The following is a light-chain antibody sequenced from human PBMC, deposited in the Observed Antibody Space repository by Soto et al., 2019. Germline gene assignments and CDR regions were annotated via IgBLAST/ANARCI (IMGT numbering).Light chain of an antibody. CDR2: AAS. CDR3: QQSFSTPRT. CDR1: QTISDF. J-gene: IGKJ1*01. Sequence: DIQLTQSPSSLSACIGYRVTITCRASQTISDFVNWYQHKPVKAAKLLISAASILHGGGPSTFSGSGSGTNFTLTISGLQPEDFATYFCQQSFSTPRTFGQGTKV. V-gene: IGKV1-39*01.